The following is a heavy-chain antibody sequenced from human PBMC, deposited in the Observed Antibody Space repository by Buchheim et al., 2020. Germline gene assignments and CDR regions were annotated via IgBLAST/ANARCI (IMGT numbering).Heavy chain of an antibody. V-gene: IGHV4-39*07. Sequence: QLQLQESGPGLVKPSETLSLTCTVSGGSISSSSYYWGWIRQPPGKGLEWIGSIYYSGSPYYNPSLKSRVPISVDTSKNQFSLKLSSVTAADTAVYYCARDHREIAVAGTLYFDYWGQGTL. CDR1: GGSISSSSYY. J-gene: IGHJ4*02. CDR2: IYYSGSP. CDR3: ARDHREIAVAGTLYFDY. D-gene: IGHD6-19*01.